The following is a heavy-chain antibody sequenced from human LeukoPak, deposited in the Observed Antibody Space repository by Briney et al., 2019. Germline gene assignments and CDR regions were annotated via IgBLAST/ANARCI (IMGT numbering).Heavy chain of an antibody. CDR3: AKVAATLFGFFDY. CDR2: TSNDGSDK. Sequence: GRSLRLSRAASGFTFSSYGMHWVRQAPGKGLEWVAVTSNDGSDKFYADSVKGRFTISRDNSKNTLYLQMNSLRAEDTAVYYCAKVAATLFGFFDYWGQGTLVTVSS. D-gene: IGHD3-10*02. V-gene: IGHV3-30*18. CDR1: GFTFSSYG. J-gene: IGHJ4*02.